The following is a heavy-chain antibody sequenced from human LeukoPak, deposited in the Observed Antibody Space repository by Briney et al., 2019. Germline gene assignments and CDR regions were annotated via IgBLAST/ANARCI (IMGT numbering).Heavy chain of an antibody. J-gene: IGHJ4*02. V-gene: IGHV3-7*01. CDR3: AKHGLPLVVISAPLDY. CDR2: IKPDGSQI. Sequence: GGSLRLSCAASGFTSSTYWMTWVRQAPGKGLEWVANIKPDGSQIYYVDSVKGRFTISRDNAKNSLYLQMNSLRAEDTAVYYCAKHGLPLVVISAPLDYWGQGTLVTVSS. D-gene: IGHD2-15*01. CDR1: GFTSSTYW.